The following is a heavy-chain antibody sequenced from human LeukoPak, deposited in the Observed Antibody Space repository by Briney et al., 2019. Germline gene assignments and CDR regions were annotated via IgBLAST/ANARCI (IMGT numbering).Heavy chain of an antibody. J-gene: IGHJ3*02. CDR3: ARHSNYDFWSGPARDAFDI. CDR1: GGSISSYY. D-gene: IGHD3-3*01. Sequence: SETLSLTCTVSGGSISSYYWSWIRQPPGKGLEWIGYIYYSGSTNYIPSLKSRVTISVDTSKNQFSLKLSSVTAADTAVYYCARHSNYDFWSGPARDAFDIWGQGTMVTVSS. V-gene: IGHV4-59*08. CDR2: IYYSGST.